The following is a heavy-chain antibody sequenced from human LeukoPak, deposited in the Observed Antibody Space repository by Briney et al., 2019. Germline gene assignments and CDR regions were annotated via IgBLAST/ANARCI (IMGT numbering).Heavy chain of an antibody. J-gene: IGHJ4*02. Sequence: PGGSLRLSCAASGFTVSSNYMSWVRQAPGKGREWVSVIYSGGSKYYADSAKGRVTISRDNSQNTRYPQRKSLRRKGTLVHNCAREPGITFGGEHLSDYWGQGTLVTVSS. CDR1: GFTVSSNY. V-gene: IGHV3-66*01. CDR2: IYSGGSK. D-gene: IGHD3-16*01. CDR3: AREPGITFGGEHLSDY.